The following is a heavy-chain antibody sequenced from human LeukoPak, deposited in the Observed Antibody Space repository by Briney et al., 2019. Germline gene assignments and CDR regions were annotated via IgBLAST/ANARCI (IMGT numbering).Heavy chain of an antibody. CDR3: ASYGDIDY. V-gene: IGHV4-39*07. CDR1: GASISSSRYY. J-gene: IGHJ4*02. CDR2: ISYSGTT. D-gene: IGHD4-17*01. Sequence: PSETLSLTCTVSGASISSSRYYWGWIRQPPGKGLEWIGSISYSGTTYHNPSLKSRITISVDTSRNQFSLKLSSVTAADTAVYYCASYGDIDYWGQGTLVTVSP.